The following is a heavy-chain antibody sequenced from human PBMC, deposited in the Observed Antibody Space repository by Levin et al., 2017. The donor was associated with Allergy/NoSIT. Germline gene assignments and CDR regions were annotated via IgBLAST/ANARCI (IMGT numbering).Heavy chain of an antibody. J-gene: IGHJ4*02. Sequence: KISCKASGGTFSSYTISWVRQAPGQGLEWMGRIIPILGIANYAQKFQGRVTITADKSTSTAYMELSSLRSEDTAVYYCARHLAGTGFDYWGQGTLVTVSS. CDR2: IIPILGIA. V-gene: IGHV1-69*02. CDR3: ARHLAGTGFDY. CDR1: GGTFSSYT. D-gene: IGHD6-19*01.